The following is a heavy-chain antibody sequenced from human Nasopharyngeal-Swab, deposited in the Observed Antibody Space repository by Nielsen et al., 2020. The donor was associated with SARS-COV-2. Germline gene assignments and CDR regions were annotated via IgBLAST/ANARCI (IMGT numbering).Heavy chain of an antibody. J-gene: IGHJ4*02. D-gene: IGHD5-24*01. V-gene: IGHV3-53*01. CDR1: GFTVSSNY. CDR2: IYSGGST. CDR3: AREGDGYNSPHTNFY. Sequence: GESLKISCAASGFTVSSNYMSWVRQAPGKGLEWVSVIYSGGSTYYADSVKGRFTISRDNSKNKLYLQMNSLRAEDTAVYYCAREGDGYNSPHTNFYWGQGTLVTVSS.